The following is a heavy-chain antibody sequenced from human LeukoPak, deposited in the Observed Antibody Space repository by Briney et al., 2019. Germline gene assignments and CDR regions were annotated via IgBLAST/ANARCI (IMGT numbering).Heavy chain of an antibody. V-gene: IGHV3-21*04. D-gene: IGHD3-22*01. Sequence: GESLRLSCAASGFTFSSYTMNWVRQAPGKGLEWVSCISSSSTNIYYADSVKGRFTISRDNSKNTLYLQMNSLRAEDTAVYYCARGDSSGHDAFDIWGQGTMVTVSS. J-gene: IGHJ3*02. CDR2: ISSSSTNI. CDR1: GFTFSSYT. CDR3: ARGDSSGHDAFDI.